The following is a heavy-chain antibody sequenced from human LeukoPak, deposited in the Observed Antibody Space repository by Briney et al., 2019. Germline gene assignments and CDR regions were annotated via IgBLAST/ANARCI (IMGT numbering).Heavy chain of an antibody. CDR1: GYTFTSYY. CDR2: INPSGGST. Sequence: ASVKVSCKASGYTFTSYYMHWVRQAPGQGLEWMGIINPSGGSTSCAQKFQGRVTMTRDTSTSTVYMELSSLRSEDTAVYYCAIPELAYSSTYYYGMDVWGQGTTVTVSS. J-gene: IGHJ6*02. D-gene: IGHD6-19*01. V-gene: IGHV1-46*03. CDR3: AIPELAYSSTYYYGMDV.